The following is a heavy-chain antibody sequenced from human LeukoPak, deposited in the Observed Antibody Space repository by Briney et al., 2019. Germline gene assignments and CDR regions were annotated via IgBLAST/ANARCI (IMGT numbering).Heavy chain of an antibody. Sequence: SETLSLTCNVSGDPISRYYWSWIRQPPGEGLEWIGYIYYSGSTNYNPSLESRLSISVNTSKNQFPLMLSSVTAADTAMYYCARVNSLGYYFDYWGQGTLVTVSS. D-gene: IGHD2/OR15-2a*01. CDR1: GDPISRYY. CDR3: ARVNSLGYYFDY. J-gene: IGHJ4*02. CDR2: IYYSGST. V-gene: IGHV4-59*01.